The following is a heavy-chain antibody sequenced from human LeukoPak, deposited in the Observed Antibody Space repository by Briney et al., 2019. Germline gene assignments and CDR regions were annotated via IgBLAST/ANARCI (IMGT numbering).Heavy chain of an antibody. CDR2: ISGSGGST. J-gene: IGHJ5*02. V-gene: IGHV3-23*01. D-gene: IGHD5-12*01. Sequence: GGSLRLSCAASGFTFSSYAMSWVRQAPGKGLEWVSAISGSGGSTYYADSVKGRFTISRDNSKNTLYLQMNSLRAEDTAVYYCATFDTPIVATIGFVPLPWGQGTLVTVSS. CDR3: ATFDTPIVATIGFVPLP. CDR1: GFTFSSYA.